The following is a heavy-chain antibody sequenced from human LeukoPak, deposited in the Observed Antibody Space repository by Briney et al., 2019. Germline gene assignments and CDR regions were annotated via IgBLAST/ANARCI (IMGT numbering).Heavy chain of an antibody. J-gene: IGHJ4*02. Sequence: GGSLRLPCAASGFTFGSYAMSWVRQAPGKGLEWVSAISGSGGSTYYADSVKGRFTISRDNSKNTLYLQMNSLRAEDTAVYYCAKGRSGSGWYFDYWGRGTLVTVSS. V-gene: IGHV3-23*01. CDR3: AKGRSGSGWYFDY. D-gene: IGHD6-19*01. CDR2: ISGSGGST. CDR1: GFTFGSYA.